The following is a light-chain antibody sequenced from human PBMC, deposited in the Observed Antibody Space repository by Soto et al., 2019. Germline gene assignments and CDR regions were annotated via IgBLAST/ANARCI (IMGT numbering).Light chain of an antibody. J-gene: IGKJ3*01. CDR3: QKYNSVPFT. V-gene: IGKV1-27*01. CDR2: FAS. CDR1: QAISNY. Sequence: DIQLTQSPSTLSASVGDRVTITCRASQAISNYLAWYQQKPGKVPQLLIYFASTLQSGVPSRFSGSGSGTYFTLTISSLQPEDVATYYCQKYNSVPFTFGPGTKLDLK.